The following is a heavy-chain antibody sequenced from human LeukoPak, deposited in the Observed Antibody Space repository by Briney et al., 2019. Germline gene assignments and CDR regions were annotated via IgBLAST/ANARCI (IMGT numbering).Heavy chain of an antibody. D-gene: IGHD3-3*01. CDR2: IGTIGDT. J-gene: IGHJ3*01. Sequence: SGGSLRLSCAASGFTFRSYDMYWVRQATGKGPEWVSAIGTIGDTYYPDSVKGRFTISRDDAKNSLYLQMNSLRAGDTAVYYCVRERRELPLYDALDVWGQGTMVTVSS. CDR3: VRERRELPLYDALDV. V-gene: IGHV3-13*01. CDR1: GFTFRSYD.